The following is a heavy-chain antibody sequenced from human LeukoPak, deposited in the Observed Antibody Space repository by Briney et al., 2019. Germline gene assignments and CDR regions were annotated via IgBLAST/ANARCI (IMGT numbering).Heavy chain of an antibody. Sequence: GESLKISCKGSGYSFTSYWIGWVRQMPGKGLEWIEIIYPGHSDTRYSASVQGQVTISADKSIRTAYLQWSRLKASDTAMYYCARQSPQYSGSYWSFDYWGQGTLVTVSS. CDR1: GYSFTSYW. CDR3: ARQSPQYSGSYWSFDY. V-gene: IGHV5-51*01. CDR2: IYPGHSDT. J-gene: IGHJ4*02. D-gene: IGHD1-26*01.